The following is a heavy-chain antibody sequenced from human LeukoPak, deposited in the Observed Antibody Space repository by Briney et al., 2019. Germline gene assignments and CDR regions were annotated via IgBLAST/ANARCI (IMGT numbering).Heavy chain of an antibody. CDR1: GYSFTSYW. D-gene: IGHD3-16*01. CDR2: IYPDDSNT. Sequence: GESLKISCRGSGYSFTSYWIGWVRQMPGKGLEWMGIIYPDDSNTRYSPSFQGQVTISADMSIDTAYLQWSSLKASDTAMYYCARRPYDYVWGSYENWGQGTLVTVSS. CDR3: ARRPYDYVWGSYEN. J-gene: IGHJ4*02. V-gene: IGHV5-51*01.